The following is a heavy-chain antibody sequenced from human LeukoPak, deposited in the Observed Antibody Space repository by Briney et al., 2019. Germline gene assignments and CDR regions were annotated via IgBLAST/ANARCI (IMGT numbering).Heavy chain of an antibody. CDR3: ARDPGFLDY. J-gene: IGHJ4*02. CDR1: GVSLSSYY. D-gene: IGHD2-21*01. CDR2: IYYSGST. Sequence: PSETLSLTRTLSGVSLSSYYWSWIPQPPGKGLEWIGYIYYSGSTNYHPYLKSRVTISVDTSKNQFSLKLSSVTAADTAVYYCARDPGFLDYWGQGTLVTVSS. V-gene: IGHV4-59*01.